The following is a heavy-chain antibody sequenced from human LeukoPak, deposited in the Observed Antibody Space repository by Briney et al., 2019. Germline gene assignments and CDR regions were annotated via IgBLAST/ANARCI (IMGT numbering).Heavy chain of an antibody. CDR2: INHSGST. CDR3: ARLVPAASSWFDP. V-gene: IGHV4-34*01. CDR1: GGSFSGYY. Sequence: SETLSLTCAVYGGSFSGYYWSWIRQPPGKGLEWIGEINHSGSTNYNPSLKSRVTISVDTSKNQFSLKLSSVTAADTAVYYCARLVPAASSWFDPWGQGTLVTVSP. D-gene: IGHD2-2*01. J-gene: IGHJ5*02.